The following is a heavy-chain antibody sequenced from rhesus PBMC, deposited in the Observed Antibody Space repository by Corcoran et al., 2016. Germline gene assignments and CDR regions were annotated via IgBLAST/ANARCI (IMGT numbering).Heavy chain of an antibody. V-gene: IGHV4-76*01. J-gene: IGHJ4*01. Sequence: QVQLQESGPGVVKPSETLSLTCAVSGYSISSGYDWSWIRQPPGKGLEWIGYIYGSSGSTNYNPSIKNRVTISKDTSKNQFSLKLSSVTAADTAVYYCARGSSGSWNVLDYWGQGVLVTVSS. CDR2: IYGSSGST. CDR1: GYSISSGYD. CDR3: ARGSSGSWNVLDY. D-gene: IGHD6-25*01.